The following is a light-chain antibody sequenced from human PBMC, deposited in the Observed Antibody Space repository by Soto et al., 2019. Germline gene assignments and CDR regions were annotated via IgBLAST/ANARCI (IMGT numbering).Light chain of an antibody. CDR1: QSVGSD. CDR2: GAS. CDR3: QQCKVTPFT. Sequence: VITQSPDALSLSPGSRATLSCRASQSVGSDLIWYRQKPGKAPRLLIYGASNRDTGVPSRFSGSGSGTDFTLTISSLQPEDVATYYCQQCKVTPFTFGGGTKVDIK. V-gene: IGKV3-15*01. J-gene: IGKJ4*01.